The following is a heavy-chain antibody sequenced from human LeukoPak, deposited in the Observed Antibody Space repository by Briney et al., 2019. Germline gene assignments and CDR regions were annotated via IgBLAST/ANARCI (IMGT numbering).Heavy chain of an antibody. J-gene: IGHJ4*02. CDR3: AKGAPSSSSIFDF. CDR1: GLTFGHNA. D-gene: IGHD6-6*01. Sequence: GGSLRLSCVASGLTFGHNAMAWVRQAPGKRLEWVSALSGSGGDTFYADSVKGRFTISRDNSKNTLYLQLSSLRPDDTAVYYCAKGAPSSSSIFDFWGPGTLVTVSS. V-gene: IGHV3-23*01. CDR2: LSGSGGDT.